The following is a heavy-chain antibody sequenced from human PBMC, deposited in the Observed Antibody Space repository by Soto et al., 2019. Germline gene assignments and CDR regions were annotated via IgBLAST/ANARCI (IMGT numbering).Heavy chain of an antibody. CDR3: AKSRYSDSSGDFYDY. V-gene: IGHV3-23*01. Sequence: EVQLLESGEGLVQPGGSLSLSCAASAFTFNNYAMSWVRQAPGKGLEWVSGIGGSGRTTYYADSVKGRFTISRDNSNNTLFLQMNSLRAEDTAVYYCAKSRYSDSSGDFYDYWGQGTLVTVSS. CDR1: AFTFNNYA. CDR2: IGGSGRTT. J-gene: IGHJ4*02. D-gene: IGHD3-22*01.